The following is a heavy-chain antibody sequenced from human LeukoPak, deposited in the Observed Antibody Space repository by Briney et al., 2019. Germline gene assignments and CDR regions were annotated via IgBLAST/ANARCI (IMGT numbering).Heavy chain of an antibody. J-gene: IGHJ4*02. Sequence: SETLSLTCTVSGGSISSGSYYWSWIRQPPGKGLEWIGEINHSGSTNYNPSLKSRVTISVDTSKNQFSLKLSSVTAADTAVYYCARVSYYDSSGNRGAFDYWGQGTLVTVSS. CDR3: ARVSYYDSSGNRGAFDY. CDR1: GGSISSGSYY. D-gene: IGHD3-22*01. CDR2: INHSGST. V-gene: IGHV4-39*07.